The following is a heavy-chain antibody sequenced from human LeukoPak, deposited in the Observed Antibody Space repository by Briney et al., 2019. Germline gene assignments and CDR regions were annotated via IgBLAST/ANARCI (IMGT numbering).Heavy chain of an antibody. CDR2: LTGSGGGT. CDR3: ARDALGARGIGGGLDV. CDR1: GFTFSNSA. Sequence: GGSLRLSCAASGFTFSNSAMSWVRQAPGKGLEWVSALTGSGGGTYYADSVKGRFTISRDNSKNTMYLQMNSLRAEDTAVYYCARDALGARGIGGGLDVWGQRTTVTVST. V-gene: IGHV3-23*01. D-gene: IGHD2-15*01. J-gene: IGHJ3*01.